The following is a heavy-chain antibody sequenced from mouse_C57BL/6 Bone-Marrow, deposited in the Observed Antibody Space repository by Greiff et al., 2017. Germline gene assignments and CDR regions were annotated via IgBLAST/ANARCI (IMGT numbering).Heavy chain of an antibody. D-gene: IGHD2-1*01. CDR2: IYPGSGST. V-gene: IGHV1-55*01. CDR3: ARCEFYYYVKFAY. CDR1: GYTFTSYW. Sequence: QVQLQQSGAELVKPGASVKMSCKASGYTFTSYWITWVKQRPGQGLEWIGDIYPGSGSTNYNEKFKSKATLTVDTSSSTAYMQLSSLTSADSAVXYGARCEFYYYVKFAYWGQGTLVTVSA. J-gene: IGHJ3*01.